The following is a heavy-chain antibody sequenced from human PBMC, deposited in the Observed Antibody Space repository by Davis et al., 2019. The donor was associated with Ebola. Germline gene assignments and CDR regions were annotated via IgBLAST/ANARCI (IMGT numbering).Heavy chain of an antibody. J-gene: IGHJ4*02. Sequence: MPSETLSLTCIVSGGSISSGAYYWSWLRQHPGKGLEWIGHISYSGSTYYKSSLKSRVTISIDTSKNQFSLKLSSVTAADTAVYYCARQVAVAVYFDYWGQGTLVTVSS. CDR3: ARQVAVAVYFDY. CDR2: ISYSGST. CDR1: GGSISSGAYY. V-gene: IGHV4-30-4*08. D-gene: IGHD6-19*01.